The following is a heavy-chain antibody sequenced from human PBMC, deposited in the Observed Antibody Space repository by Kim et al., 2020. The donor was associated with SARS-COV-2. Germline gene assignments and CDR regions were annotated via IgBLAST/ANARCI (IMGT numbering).Heavy chain of an antibody. Sequence: ASVKVSCKVSGYTLTELSMHWVRQAPGKGLEWMGGFDPEDGETIYAQKFQGRVTMTEDTSTDTAYMELSSLRSEDTAVYYCATAGAAAGTYWFDPWGQGTLVTVSS. D-gene: IGHD6-13*01. J-gene: IGHJ5*02. CDR3: ATAGAAAGTYWFDP. V-gene: IGHV1-24*01. CDR1: GYTLTELS. CDR2: FDPEDGET.